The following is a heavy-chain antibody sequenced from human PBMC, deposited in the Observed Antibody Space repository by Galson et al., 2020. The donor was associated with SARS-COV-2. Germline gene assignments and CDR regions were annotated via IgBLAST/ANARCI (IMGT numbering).Heavy chain of an antibody. Sequence: SETLSLTCTVSGGSISSSSYYWGWIRQPPGKGLEWIGRIYYSGSTYYNPSLKSRVTISVDTSKNQFSLKLSSVTAADTAVYYCARPLPYFDGLSAGYLDYWGQGALVTVSS. CDR3: ARPLPYFDGLSAGYLDY. V-gene: IGHV4-39*01. D-gene: IGHD3-9*01. CDR1: GGSISSSSYY. J-gene: IGHJ4*02. CDR2: IYYSGST.